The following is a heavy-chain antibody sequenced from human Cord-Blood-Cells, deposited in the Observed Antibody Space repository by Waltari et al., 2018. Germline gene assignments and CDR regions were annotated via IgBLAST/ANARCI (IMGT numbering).Heavy chain of an antibody. CDR1: GYTFTSYG. CDR3: ARGIYYDFWSGYYEDYYYYMDV. CDR2: ISAYNGNT. V-gene: IGHV1-18*04. Sequence: QVQLVQSGAEVKKPGASVKVSCKASGYTFTSYGISWVRQAPGQGLEWMGGISAYNGNTNYAQKLQGRVTRTTDTSTSTAYVELRSLRSDDTAVYYCARGIYYDFWSGYYEDYYYYMDVWGKGTTVTVSS. D-gene: IGHD3-3*01. J-gene: IGHJ6*03.